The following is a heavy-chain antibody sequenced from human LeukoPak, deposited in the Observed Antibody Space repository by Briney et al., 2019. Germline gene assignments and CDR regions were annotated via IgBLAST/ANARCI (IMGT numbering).Heavy chain of an antibody. Sequence: GGSLRLSCAASGFTFSSYSMNWVRQAPGKGLEWVSYIGSSSSTIYYADSVKGRFTISRDNAKNSLYLQMNSLRAEDTALYYCASSLGYCSSTSCYVHAFDIWGQGTMVTVSS. CDR2: IGSSSSTI. D-gene: IGHD2-2*01. V-gene: IGHV3-48*04. CDR3: ASSLGYCSSTSCYVHAFDI. CDR1: GFTFSSYS. J-gene: IGHJ3*02.